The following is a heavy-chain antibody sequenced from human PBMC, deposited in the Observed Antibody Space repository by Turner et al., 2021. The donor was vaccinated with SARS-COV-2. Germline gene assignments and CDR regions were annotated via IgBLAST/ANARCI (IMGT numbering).Heavy chain of an antibody. CDR3: ARQDYDFWSGYPNWLDP. D-gene: IGHD3-3*01. Sequence: QLQLQESGPGLLKPSETLSLPCTVSGGSISGSNYYWGWIRQPPGKGLEWSGCVYYRGSTYYNPSLESRVTISADTSKNQFSLKLISVTAADTAMYFCARQDYDFWSGYPNWLDPWGQGTLVIVSS. CDR1: GGSISGSNYY. J-gene: IGHJ5*02. CDR2: VYYRGST. V-gene: IGHV4-39*01.